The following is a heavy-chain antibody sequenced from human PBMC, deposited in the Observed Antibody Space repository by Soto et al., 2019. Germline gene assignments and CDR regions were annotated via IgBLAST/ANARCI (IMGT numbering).Heavy chain of an antibody. Sequence: QVHLQESGPGLVKPSQTLSLTCTVSGGSISSGDYYWSWIRQPPVKGLAWIGYMYYSGSTYYKPSHKSLVTMSVDTTKSQFTLKLSSVTAADTAVYYCAESELELRIWGQGNLFTVSS. D-gene: IGHD1-7*01. J-gene: IGHJ4*02. V-gene: IGHV4-30-4*01. CDR2: MYYSGST. CDR3: AESELELRI. CDR1: GGSISSGDYY.